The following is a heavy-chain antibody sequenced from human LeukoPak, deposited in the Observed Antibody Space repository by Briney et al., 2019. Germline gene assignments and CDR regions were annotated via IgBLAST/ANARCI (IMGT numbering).Heavy chain of an antibody. D-gene: IGHD3-10*01. J-gene: IGHJ6*02. Sequence: GGSLRLSCAASGFTFSSYVMSWVRQAPGKGLEWVSAISGSGGSTYYADSVKGRFTISRDNSKNTLYLQMNSLRAEDTAVYYCAKDLAMVRALDVWGQGTAVTVSS. CDR1: GFTFSSYV. CDR3: AKDLAMVRALDV. CDR2: ISGSGGST. V-gene: IGHV3-23*01.